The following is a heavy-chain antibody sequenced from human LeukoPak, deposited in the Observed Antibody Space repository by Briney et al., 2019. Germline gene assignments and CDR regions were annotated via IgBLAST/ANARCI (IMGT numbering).Heavy chain of an antibody. D-gene: IGHD6-19*01. J-gene: IGHJ3*02. CDR3: ARAYSSGFDAFDI. V-gene: IGHV1-2*04. Sequence: ASVKVSCKASGGTFSSYAISWVRQAPGQGLEWMGWINPNSGGTNYAQKFQGWVTMTRDTSISTAYMELSRLRSDDTAVYYCARAYSSGFDAFDIWGQGTMVTVSS. CDR2: INPNSGGT. CDR1: GGTFSSYA.